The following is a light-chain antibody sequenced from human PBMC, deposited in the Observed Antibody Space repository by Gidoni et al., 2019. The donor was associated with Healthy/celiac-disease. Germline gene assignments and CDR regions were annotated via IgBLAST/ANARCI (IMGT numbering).Light chain of an antibody. CDR3: QQRYSTPIT. V-gene: IGKV1-39*01. CDR1: QSLSSY. J-gene: IGKJ5*01. CDR2: AAS. Sequence: QMTQSPSSLSASVGDRVTITCRASQSLSSYLNWYQQKPGKAPKLLIYAASSLQSGVPSRFSGSGSGTDFTLTISSLQPEDVATYYCQQRYSTPITFGQGTRLEIK.